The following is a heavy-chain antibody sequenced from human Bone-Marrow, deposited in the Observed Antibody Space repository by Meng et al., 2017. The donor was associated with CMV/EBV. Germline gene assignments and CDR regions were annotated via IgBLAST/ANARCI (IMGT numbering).Heavy chain of an antibody. CDR3: ARDLSHGDYRYYYYYYGMDV. Sequence: GESLKISCAASGFTFSSYSMNWVRQAPGKGLEWVSSISSSSSYIYYADSVKGRFTISRDNAKNSLYLQMNSLRAEDTAVYYCARDLSHGDYRYYYYYYGMDVCGQGTTVTVSS. J-gene: IGHJ6*02. D-gene: IGHD4-17*01. V-gene: IGHV3-21*01. CDR2: ISSSSSYI. CDR1: GFTFSSYS.